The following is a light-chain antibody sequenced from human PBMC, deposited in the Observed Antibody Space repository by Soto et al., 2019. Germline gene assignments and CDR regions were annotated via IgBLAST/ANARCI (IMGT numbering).Light chain of an antibody. J-gene: IGKJ2*01. Sequence: EMVMTQSPATQSVSPGERASLSCRASQSIGGNLAWYQQKPGQAPRLLIYGASTRATGVPARFSGSGSRTYFTLTISSLQSEDFAIYYCQQYNNWPYTFGQGTKLEI. CDR1: QSIGGN. CDR2: GAS. CDR3: QQYNNWPYT. V-gene: IGKV3-15*01.